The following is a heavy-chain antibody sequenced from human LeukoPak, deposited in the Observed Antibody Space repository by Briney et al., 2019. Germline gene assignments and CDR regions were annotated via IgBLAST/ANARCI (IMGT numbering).Heavy chain of an antibody. Sequence: SETLSLTCTVSGASISSGGYYWNWLRQPPGKGLEWIGYIYYSRSTSYSPSLKSRLTISVDTSKNQFSLKLSSVTAADTAVYYCARDGYNSGYFDYWGQGTLVTVSS. V-gene: IGHV4-30-4*01. D-gene: IGHD5-24*01. CDR3: ARDGYNSGYFDY. CDR1: GASISSGGYY. CDR2: IYYSRST. J-gene: IGHJ4*02.